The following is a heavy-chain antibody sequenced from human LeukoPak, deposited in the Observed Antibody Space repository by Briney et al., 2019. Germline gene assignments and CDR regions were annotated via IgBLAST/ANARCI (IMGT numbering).Heavy chain of an antibody. J-gene: IGHJ6*03. CDR2: MNLNSGNT. Sequence: GASVTISFTSSGYTFTIYDINWVRQATGQGLGWMGWMNLNSGNTGYAHKFQGSVTMTRNTSISTAYMELSSLRSDDTAVYYCASRVVPAASYYYYYMDVWGKGTTVTVSS. D-gene: IGHD2-2*01. CDR1: GYTFTIYD. CDR3: ASRVVPAASYYYYYMDV. V-gene: IGHV1-8*01.